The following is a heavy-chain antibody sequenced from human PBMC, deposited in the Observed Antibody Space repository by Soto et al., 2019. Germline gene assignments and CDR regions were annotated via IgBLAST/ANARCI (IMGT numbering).Heavy chain of an antibody. CDR3: ARDIAAADYYYGMDV. CDR1: GFTFSDYY. CDR2: ISSSGSTI. Sequence: PGGSLRLSCAASGFTFSDYYMSWIRQAPGKGLEWVSYISSSGSTIYYADSVKGRFTISRDNAKNSLYLQMNSLRAEDTAVYYCARDIAAADYYYGMDVWRQGTTVTVSS. V-gene: IGHV3-11*01. D-gene: IGHD6-13*01. J-gene: IGHJ6*02.